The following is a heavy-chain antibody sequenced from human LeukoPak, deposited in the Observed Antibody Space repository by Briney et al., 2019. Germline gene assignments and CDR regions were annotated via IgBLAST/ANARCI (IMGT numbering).Heavy chain of an antibody. CDR1: GFTFSSYA. V-gene: IGHV3-30*04. Sequence: GGSLRLSCAASGFTFSSYAMHWVRQAPGKGLEWVAVISYDGSNKYYADSVKGRFTISRDNSKNTLYLQMNSLRAEDTAVYCCARDRTGSSSWYYFDYWGQGTLVTVSS. D-gene: IGHD6-13*01. CDR2: ISYDGSNK. J-gene: IGHJ4*02. CDR3: ARDRTGSSSWYYFDY.